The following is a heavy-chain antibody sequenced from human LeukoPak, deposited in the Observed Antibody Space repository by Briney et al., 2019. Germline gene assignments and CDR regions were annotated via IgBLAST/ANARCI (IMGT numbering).Heavy chain of an antibody. D-gene: IGHD3-22*01. J-gene: IGHJ6*02. CDR1: GFTVSSYG. CDR3: AKDYYDSSGYHYYYYYYGMDV. V-gene: IGHV3-30*18. CDR2: ISEDGSNK. Sequence: GGSLRLFCAASGFTVSSYGMHWVRQDPGKGLEWVAVISEDGSNKYYADSMKGRSTISRDNSKNTLYLQMNSLRAEDTAVYYCAKDYYDSSGYHYYYYYYGMDVWGQGTTVTVSS.